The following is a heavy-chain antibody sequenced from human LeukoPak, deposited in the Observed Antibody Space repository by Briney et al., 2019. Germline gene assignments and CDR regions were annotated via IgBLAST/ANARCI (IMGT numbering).Heavy chain of an antibody. V-gene: IGHV4-31*03. J-gene: IGHJ4*02. CDR3: ARGRLGALHYFDY. D-gene: IGHD7-27*01. CDR1: GGSISSGGYY. CDR2: IYYSGST. Sequence: SQTLSLTCTVSGGSISSGGYYWSWIRQHPGKGLEWIGYIYYSGSTYYNPSLKSRVTISVDTSKNQFSLKLSSVTAADTAVYYCARGRLGALHYFDYWGQGTLVTVSS.